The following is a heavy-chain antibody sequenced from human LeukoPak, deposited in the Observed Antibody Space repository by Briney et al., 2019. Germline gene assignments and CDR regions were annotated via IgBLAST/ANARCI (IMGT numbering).Heavy chain of an antibody. J-gene: IGHJ6*02. Sequence: GASVKVSCKASGGTFSSYAISWVRQAPGQGLEWMGGIIPIFGTANYAQKFQGRVTITADESTSTAYMELSRLRSDDTAVYYCARDVRRTMDVWGQGTTVTVSS. CDR2: IIPIFGTA. CDR3: ARDVRRTMDV. CDR1: GGTFSSYA. V-gene: IGHV1-69*13.